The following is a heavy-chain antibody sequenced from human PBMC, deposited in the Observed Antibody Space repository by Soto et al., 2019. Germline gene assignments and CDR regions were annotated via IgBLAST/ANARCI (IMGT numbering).Heavy chain of an antibody. CDR1: GYSFTSYW. Sequence: GESLKISCKGSGYSFTSYWISWVRQMPGKGLEWMGRIDPSDSYTNYSPSFQGHVTISADKPISTAYLQWSSLKASDTAMYYCARSALAVAGDYGMDVWGQGTTVTVSS. J-gene: IGHJ6*02. CDR2: IDPSDSYT. CDR3: ARSALAVAGDYGMDV. D-gene: IGHD6-19*01. V-gene: IGHV5-10-1*01.